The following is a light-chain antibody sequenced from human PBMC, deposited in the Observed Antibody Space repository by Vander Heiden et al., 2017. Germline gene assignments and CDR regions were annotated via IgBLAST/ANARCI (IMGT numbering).Light chain of an antibody. CDR3: QSYDSSLSGFYV. J-gene: IGLJ1*01. V-gene: IGLV1-40*01. CDR1: SSNIGAGYD. CDR2: GNS. Sequence: QPAPTPPPSVPGAPGQRVTISCTGSSSNIGAGYDVHWYQQLPGTAPKLLIYGNSNRPSGVPDRFSGSKSGTSASLAITGLQAEDEADYYCQSYDSSLSGFYVFGTGTKVTVL.